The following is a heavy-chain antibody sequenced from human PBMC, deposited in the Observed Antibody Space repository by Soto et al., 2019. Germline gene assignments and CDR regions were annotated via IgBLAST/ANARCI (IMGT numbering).Heavy chain of an antibody. D-gene: IGHD3-10*01. CDR2: IYYSGST. CDR1: GGSMSSYY. V-gene: IGHV4-59*01. Sequence: QVQLQESGPGLVKPSETLSLTCTVSGGSMSSYYWSWIRQPPGKGLEWIAYIYYSGSTIYNPSLKSRVTISVDTSKNQFSLKLSSVTAADTAVYYCARYGSGSSVWFDPWGQGTLVTVSS. CDR3: ARYGSGSSVWFDP. J-gene: IGHJ5*02.